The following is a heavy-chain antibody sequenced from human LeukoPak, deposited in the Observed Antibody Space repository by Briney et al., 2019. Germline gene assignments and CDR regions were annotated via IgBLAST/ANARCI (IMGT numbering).Heavy chain of an antibody. V-gene: IGHV4-34*01. J-gene: IGHJ3*02. CDR3: ARAGRADVWVLYYYDKAARGAFDI. D-gene: IGHD3-22*01. Sequence: PSETLSLTCAVYGGSFSGYYWSWIRQPPGKGLEWIGEINHSGSTNYNPSLKSRVTISVDTSKNQFSLKLSSVTAADTAVYYCARAGRADVWVLYYYDKAARGAFDIWGQGTMVTVSS. CDR1: GGSFSGYY. CDR2: INHSGST.